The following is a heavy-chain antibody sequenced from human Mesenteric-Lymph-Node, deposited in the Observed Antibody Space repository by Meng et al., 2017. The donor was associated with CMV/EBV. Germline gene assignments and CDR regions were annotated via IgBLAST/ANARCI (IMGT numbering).Heavy chain of an antibody. CDR2: IGVSGDKT. D-gene: IGHD6-6*01. CDR3: ARGAVVGSSPTYYGMDV. J-gene: IGHJ6*02. V-gene: IGHV3-23*01. CDR1: GFPFSNYV. Sequence: GGSLRLSCAASGFPFSNYVMSWVRQAPGKGLEWVSGIGVSGDKTYYADSVKGRFTISRDNSENTLHLQMSSLRAEDTAVYYCARGAVVGSSPTYYGMDVWGQGTTVTVSS.